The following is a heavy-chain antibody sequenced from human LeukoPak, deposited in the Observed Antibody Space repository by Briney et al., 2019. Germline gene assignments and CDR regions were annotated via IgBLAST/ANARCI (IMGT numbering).Heavy chain of an antibody. J-gene: IGHJ1*01. CDR1: VYTLTELS. V-gene: IGHV1-24*01. CDR3: ATGASSIEYFQH. D-gene: IGHD6-13*01. CDR2: FDPEDGDT. Sequence: ASVKVSCKVSVYTLTELSMHWVRQAPGKGLEWMGGFDPEDGDTIYAQKFKGRVTMTVDTSTARAYMELSSLRSEDMAGYYCATGASSIEYFQHWGQGTLVTVSS.